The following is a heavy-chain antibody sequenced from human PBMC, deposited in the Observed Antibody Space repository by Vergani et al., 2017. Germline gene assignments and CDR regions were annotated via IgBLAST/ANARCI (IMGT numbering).Heavy chain of an antibody. Sequence: QVQLVQSGAEVKKPGSSVKVSCKASGGTFSSYAISWIRQAPGKGLEWVSYISSSSSYTNYADSVKGRFTISRDNAKNSLYLQMNSLRAEDTAVYYYAREGGSGSAGHAFDIWGQGTMVTVSS. CDR3: AREGGSGSAGHAFDI. CDR1: GGTFSSYA. D-gene: IGHD3-10*01. CDR2: ISSSSSYT. V-gene: IGHV3-11*05. J-gene: IGHJ3*02.